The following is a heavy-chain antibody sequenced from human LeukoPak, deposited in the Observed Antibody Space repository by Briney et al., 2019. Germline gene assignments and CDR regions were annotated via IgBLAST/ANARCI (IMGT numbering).Heavy chain of an antibody. CDR3: SRAGPSWRSDDL. CDR2: IRDKSNKYTT. D-gene: IGHD2-15*01. Sequence: PGGSLRLSCAASGFTLSGHYIDWVRQAPGKGLEWVGRIRDKSNKYTTDYAASVKGRFTISRDDSENSLYLQMSGLRIEDTAVYYCSRAGPSWRSDDLWGQGTLVTVSS. V-gene: IGHV3-72*01. J-gene: IGHJ5*02. CDR1: GFTLSGHY.